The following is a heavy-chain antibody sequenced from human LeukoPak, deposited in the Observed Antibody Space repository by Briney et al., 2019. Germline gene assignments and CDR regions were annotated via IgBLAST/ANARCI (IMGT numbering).Heavy chain of an antibody. J-gene: IGHJ4*02. CDR1: GFTFSSYA. D-gene: IGHD3-10*01. CDR2: ISGSGGST. V-gene: IGHV3-23*01. Sequence: PGGSLRLSCAASGFTFSSYAMSWVRQAPGKGLEWVSAISGSGGSTYYADSVKGWFTISRDNSKNTLYLQMNSLRAEDTAVYYCAKDHGYYGSGSYYDYWGQGTLVTVSS. CDR3: AKDHGYYGSGSYYDY.